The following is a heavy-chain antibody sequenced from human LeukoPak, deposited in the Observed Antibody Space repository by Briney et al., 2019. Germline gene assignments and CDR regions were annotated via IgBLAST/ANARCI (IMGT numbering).Heavy chain of an antibody. Sequence: GGSLRLSCGASGFTFSSYAMNWVRQAPGKGLEWVSYISSSGSTIYYADSVKGRFTISRDNAKNSLYLQMNSLGAEDTAVYYCARDSVGAAQDPRGGFDYWGQGTLVTVSS. D-gene: IGHD1-26*01. CDR2: ISSSGSTI. CDR1: GFTFSSYA. J-gene: IGHJ4*02. CDR3: ARDSVGAAQDPRGGFDY. V-gene: IGHV3-48*03.